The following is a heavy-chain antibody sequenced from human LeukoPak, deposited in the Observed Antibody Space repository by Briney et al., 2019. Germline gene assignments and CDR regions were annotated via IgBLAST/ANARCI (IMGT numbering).Heavy chain of an antibody. D-gene: IGHD3-22*01. CDR2: INPRGCST. CDR1: GCTFTSYY. V-gene: IGHV1-46*01. CDR3: AREEHRESDSSGYYHVGAFDI. Sequence: ASVKVSCKASGCTFTSYYMHWVRQPPGKGLEGMGLINPRGCSTSDAQKFQGRVTMTRDTSTRAVYMELSSLRSEDTAVYYCAREEHRESDSSGYYHVGAFDIWGQETMVTVSS. J-gene: IGHJ3*02.